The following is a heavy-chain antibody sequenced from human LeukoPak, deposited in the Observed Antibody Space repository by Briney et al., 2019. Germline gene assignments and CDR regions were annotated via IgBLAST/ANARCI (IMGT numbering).Heavy chain of an antibody. CDR3: ARDVATISNWFDP. Sequence: PGGSLRLSCAASGFSFSSYWMSWVRQAPGKGLEWLANINQDGSEKYYGESVKGRFTISRDNAKNSVYLQMNSLRDEDTAVYYCARDVATISNWFDPWGQGSLVTVSS. D-gene: IGHD5-12*01. V-gene: IGHV3-7*01. CDR2: INQDGSEK. J-gene: IGHJ5*02. CDR1: GFSFSSYW.